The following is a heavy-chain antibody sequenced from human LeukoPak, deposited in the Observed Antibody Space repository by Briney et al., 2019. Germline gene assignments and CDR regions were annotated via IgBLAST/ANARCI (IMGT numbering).Heavy chain of an antibody. V-gene: IGHV3-7*01. D-gene: IGHD3-22*01. J-gene: IGHJ6*03. CDR1: GFTFSTYW. CDR2: TKQDGSEK. Sequence: GGSLRLSCAASGFTFSTYWMSWVPQAPGKGLEWGANTKQDGSEKYYVDSVKGRFTISRDNAKTSLYLQMNSLRAEDTAVYYCARDWGSSGYYYYYYYMDVWGKGTTVTVSS. CDR3: ARDWGSSGYYYYYYYMDV.